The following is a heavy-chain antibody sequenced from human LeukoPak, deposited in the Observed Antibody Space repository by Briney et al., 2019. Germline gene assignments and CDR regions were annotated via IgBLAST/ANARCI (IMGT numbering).Heavy chain of an antibody. CDR2: INSDGNST. D-gene: IGHD1-1*01. J-gene: IGHJ4*02. V-gene: IGHV3-74*01. CDR1: GFTFSSYW. Sequence: GGSLRLSCAASGFTFSSYWMHWVRQAPGKGLVCVSRINSDGNSTNYADSVKGRLTISRDNAKNTLYLQMNSLRAEDTAVYYCASYRSNAYWGQGTLVTVSS. CDR3: ASYRSNAY.